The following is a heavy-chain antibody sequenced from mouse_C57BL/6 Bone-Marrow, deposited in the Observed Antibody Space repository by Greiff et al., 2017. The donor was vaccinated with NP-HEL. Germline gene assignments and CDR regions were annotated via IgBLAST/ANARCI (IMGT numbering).Heavy chain of an antibody. CDR2: ILPGSGST. J-gene: IGHJ2*01. CDR3: ARGPLYDGYQYYFDY. Sequence: QVQLQQSGAELMKPGASVKLSCKATGYTFTGYWIEWVKQRPGHGLEWIGEILPGSGSTNYNEKFKGKATFTADTSSNPAYMQLSSLTTEDSAIYYCARGPLYDGYQYYFDYWGQGTTLTVSS. D-gene: IGHD2-3*01. V-gene: IGHV1-9*01. CDR1: GYTFTGYW.